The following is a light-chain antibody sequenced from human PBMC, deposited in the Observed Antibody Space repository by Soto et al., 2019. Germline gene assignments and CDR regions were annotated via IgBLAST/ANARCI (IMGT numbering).Light chain of an antibody. CDR3: QQYDSYSWT. J-gene: IGKJ1*01. Sequence: DIQMTQSPSTLSASVGDRVTITCRASQSVSGWLAWYQQKPGKAPKVLIYAASSLDSGVPSRFSGRGSGTEFTLTISSLQPEDFATYYCQQYDSYSWTFGQGNKVEVK. V-gene: IGKV1-5*01. CDR2: AAS. CDR1: QSVSGW.